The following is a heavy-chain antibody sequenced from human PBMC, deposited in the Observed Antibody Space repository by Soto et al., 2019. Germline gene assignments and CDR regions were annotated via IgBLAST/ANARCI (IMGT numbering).Heavy chain of an antibody. Sequence: ESGGGLIQPGGSLRLSCVASGLTVSHNYMAWVRQAPEMGLEWVSILYTEGTTYYADSVKGRFTISRDSSKKTLFLQMDSLRAEDTAVYYCVRPRPSGENYGMDVWGQGTTVTVSS. CDR2: LYTEGTT. CDR3: VRPRPSGENYGMDV. CDR1: GLTVSHNY. D-gene: IGHD3-16*01. J-gene: IGHJ6*02. V-gene: IGHV3-53*01.